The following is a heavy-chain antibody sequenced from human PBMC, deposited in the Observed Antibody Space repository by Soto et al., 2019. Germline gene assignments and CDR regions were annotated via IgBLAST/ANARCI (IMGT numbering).Heavy chain of an antibody. Sequence: QVQLVQSGAEVKKPGSSVKVSCKASGGTFSSYAISWVRQAPGQGLEWMGGIIPIFGTANYAQKFQGRVTITADESTSTAYMELSSLRSEDTAVYYCARGGYSGSYYHGCESDAFDIWGQGTMVTVSS. CDR3: ARGGYSGSYYHGCESDAFDI. CDR2: IIPIFGTA. D-gene: IGHD1-26*01. J-gene: IGHJ3*02. V-gene: IGHV1-69*01. CDR1: GGTFSSYA.